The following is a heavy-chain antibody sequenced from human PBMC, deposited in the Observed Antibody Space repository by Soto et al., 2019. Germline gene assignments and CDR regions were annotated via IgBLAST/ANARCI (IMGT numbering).Heavy chain of an antibody. Sequence: GGSLRLSCEASGFTFGSFQMNWVRQAPGRGLEWISHISGSGDTIYYADSVKGRFTISRDNAKDSLALHMNSLRAEDTGVYFCAREAAYVVWFAGVYFGLWGQGTQVTVSS. V-gene: IGHV3-48*03. CDR2: ISGSGDTI. CDR1: GFTFGSFQ. D-gene: IGHD3-16*01. CDR3: AREAAYVVWFAGVYFGL. J-gene: IGHJ4*02.